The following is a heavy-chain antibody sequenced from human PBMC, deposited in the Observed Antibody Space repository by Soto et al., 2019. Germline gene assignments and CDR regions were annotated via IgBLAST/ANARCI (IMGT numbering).Heavy chain of an antibody. CDR1: GFTFSSYA. V-gene: IGHV3-23*01. CDR2: ISGSGGNT. CDR3: AKALRITMVRGDSAMDV. D-gene: IGHD3-10*01. Sequence: EVQLLESGGGLVQPGGSLRLSCAASGFTFSSYAMSWVRQAPGKGLEWVSSISGSGGNTYYADSVKGRLTISRDNSKNTLNLQVNSLRAEDTAVYYCAKALRITMVRGDSAMDVWGQGTTVTVSS. J-gene: IGHJ6*02.